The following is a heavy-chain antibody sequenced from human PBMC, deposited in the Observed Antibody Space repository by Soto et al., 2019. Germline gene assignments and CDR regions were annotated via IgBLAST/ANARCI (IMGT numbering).Heavy chain of an antibody. D-gene: IGHD2-21*01. CDR3: ARDFCPVAYVFDY. CDR1: GYTFTNHG. CDR2: VSGYNDKT. J-gene: IGHJ4*02. Sequence: ASVKVSCKASGYTFTNHGISWVRQAPGQGLEWVGWVSGYNDKTKSAQKFQGRVTMTTDTSTSTAYMELRSLRSDDTAVYYCARDFCPVAYVFDYWGQGTLVTVSS. V-gene: IGHV1-18*04.